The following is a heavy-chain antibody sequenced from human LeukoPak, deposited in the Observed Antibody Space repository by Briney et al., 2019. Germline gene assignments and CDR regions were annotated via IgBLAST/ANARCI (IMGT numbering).Heavy chain of an antibody. Sequence: GGSLRLSCAASGFTFSSYGMHWVRQAPGKGLEWVAVISYDGSNKYYADSVKGRFTISRDNSKNTLYLQMNSLRAEDTAVYYCAKGRKSGGWELYSLPDYWGQGTLVTVSS. V-gene: IGHV3-30*18. J-gene: IGHJ4*02. CDR1: GFTFSSYG. D-gene: IGHD1-26*01. CDR3: AKGRKSGGWELYSLPDY. CDR2: ISYDGSNK.